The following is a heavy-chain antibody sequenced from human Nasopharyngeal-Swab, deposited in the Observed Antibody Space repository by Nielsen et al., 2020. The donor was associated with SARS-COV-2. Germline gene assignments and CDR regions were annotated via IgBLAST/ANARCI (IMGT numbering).Heavy chain of an antibody. D-gene: IGHD3-3*01. CDR1: GFTFDDYG. V-gene: IGHV3-9*03. CDR3: AKATNARYDFWSGSFDY. J-gene: IGHJ4*02. Sequence: LSLTCAASGFTFDDYGMHWVRQAPGKGLEWVSGISWDGLTIGYADSVKGRFTISRDNAKNSLYLQMYSLRVEDMAFYYCAKATNARYDFWSGSFDYWGQGTLVTVSS. CDR2: ISWDGLTI.